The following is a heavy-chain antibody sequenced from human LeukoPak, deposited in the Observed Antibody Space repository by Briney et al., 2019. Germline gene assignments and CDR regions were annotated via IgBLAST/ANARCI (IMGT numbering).Heavy chain of an antibody. J-gene: IGHJ4*02. CDR2: INHSGST. Sequence: SETLSLTCAVYGGSFSGYYWSWIRPPPGKGLEWIGEINHSGSTKYNPSLKSRVTISVDTTKIQFSLMLSSVTAEDPAVYCCVRQWGGYSSSWDWSDYLVQGTLVSVCS. V-gene: IGHV4-34*01. D-gene: IGHD6-13*01. CDR3: VRQWGGYSSSWDWSDY. CDR1: GGSFSGYY.